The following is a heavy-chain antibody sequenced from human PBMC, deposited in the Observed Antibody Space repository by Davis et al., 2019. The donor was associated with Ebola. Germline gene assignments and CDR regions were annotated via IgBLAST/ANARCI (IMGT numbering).Heavy chain of an antibody. CDR1: GFTFNNFA. V-gene: IGHV3-23*01. D-gene: IGHD3-10*01. Sequence: PGGSLRLSCEASGFTFNNFALNWVRQAPGKGLEWVSAISGSGDGTYYVDSVKGRFAISRDNSKSTLYLQMTSLRVEDTAVYYCAKEAFGSGSYHIDYWGQGTLVTVSS. J-gene: IGHJ4*02. CDR2: ISGSGDGT. CDR3: AKEAFGSGSYHIDY.